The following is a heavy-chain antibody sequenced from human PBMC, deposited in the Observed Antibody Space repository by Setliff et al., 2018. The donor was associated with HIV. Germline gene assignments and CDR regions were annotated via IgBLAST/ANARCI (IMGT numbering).Heavy chain of an antibody. CDR3: ARARAVRGAGSLLGRDAFDV. Sequence: SETLSLTCTVGSINSDPYFWSWIRQPPGRGLEWVGYMHSSTASNYDPSLKTRVTMSVDTSNNQFSLRLSSVIAADTAVYYCARARAVRGAGSLLGRDAFDVWGQGTMVTVS. D-gene: IGHD1-26*01. V-gene: IGHV4-61*01. CDR1: SINSDPYF. J-gene: IGHJ3*01. CDR2: MHSSTAS.